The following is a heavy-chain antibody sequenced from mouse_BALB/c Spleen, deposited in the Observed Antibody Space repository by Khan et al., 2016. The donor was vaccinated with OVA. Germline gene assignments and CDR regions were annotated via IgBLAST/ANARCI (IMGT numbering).Heavy chain of an antibody. D-gene: IGHD2-1*01. Sequence: LQQPGSELVRPGASVKLSCKASGYTFTGYWMHWVKQRHGQGLEWIGNIYPGSGSTNYDEKFKSKGTLTVDTSSSTAYMQLSSLTSEDAAFYYFTRGGYYGKSLFAYWGQGTLVTVSA. V-gene: IGHV1S22*01. CDR3: TRGGYYGKSLFAY. J-gene: IGHJ3*01. CDR1: GYTFTGYW. CDR2: IYPGSGST.